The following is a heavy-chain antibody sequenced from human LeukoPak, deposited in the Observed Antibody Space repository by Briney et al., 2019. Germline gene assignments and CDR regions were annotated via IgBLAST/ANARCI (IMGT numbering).Heavy chain of an antibody. V-gene: IGHV4-59*11. CDR1: DDSFSSHY. Sequence: SETLSLTCAVSDDSFSSHYCTWIRQPPGKGLEWIGYISYIGSTNYNPSLKSRVTISIDTSRNQFSLRLSSVTAADTAVYYCARDLVTVTKGFDIWGQGTMVSVSS. CDR2: ISYIGST. D-gene: IGHD4-17*01. CDR3: ARDLVTVTKGFDI. J-gene: IGHJ3*02.